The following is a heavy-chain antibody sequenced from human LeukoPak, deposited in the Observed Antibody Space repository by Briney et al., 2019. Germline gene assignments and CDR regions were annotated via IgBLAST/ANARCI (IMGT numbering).Heavy chain of an antibody. CDR1: GGSISTSNYY. CDR2: IYYSGST. J-gene: IGHJ4*02. CDR3: ARDSVYSGSSLDY. V-gene: IGHV4-30-4*07. D-gene: IGHD1-26*01. Sequence: SETLSLTCTVSGGSISTSNYYWGWIRQPPGKGLEWIGYIYYSGSTYYNPSLKSRVTISVDTSKNQFSLKLSSVTAADTAVYYCARDSVYSGSSLDYWGQGALVTVSS.